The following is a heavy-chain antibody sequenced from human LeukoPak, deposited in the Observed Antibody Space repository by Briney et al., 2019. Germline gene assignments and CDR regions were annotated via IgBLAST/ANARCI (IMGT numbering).Heavy chain of an antibody. CDR1: GYTFTTYY. Sequence: ASVKVSCKASGYTFTTYYISWVRQAPGQGLEWMGWISAYNGNTNYAQKFQGRVTMTTDTSTSTAYMELRSLRSDDTAAYYCAREEGAPIAAANVWGLGTMVTVSS. D-gene: IGHD6-13*01. CDR2: ISAYNGNT. CDR3: AREEGAPIAAANV. J-gene: IGHJ3*01. V-gene: IGHV1-18*01.